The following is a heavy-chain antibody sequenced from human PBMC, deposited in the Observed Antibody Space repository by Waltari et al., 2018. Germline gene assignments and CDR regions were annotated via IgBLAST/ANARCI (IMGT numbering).Heavy chain of an antibody. CDR1: GFHVTTSW. J-gene: IGHJ3*02. CDR3: ARDWGFKRFDI. CDR2: MKTDGSEE. V-gene: IGHV3-7*03. D-gene: IGHD3-16*01. Sequence: EVQLVESGGGLVQPGGSLRLSCGAPGFHVTTSWMNWVRHAPGKGLEWVASMKTDGSEEFYVDSVRGRFTISRDNDKNLLFLQMNSLSADDTAVYFCARDWGFKRFDIWGQGTAVTVAS.